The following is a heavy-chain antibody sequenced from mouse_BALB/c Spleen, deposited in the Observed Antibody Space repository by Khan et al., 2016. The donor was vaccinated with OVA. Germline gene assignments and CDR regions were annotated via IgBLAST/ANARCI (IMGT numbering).Heavy chain of an antibody. CDR2: TDPANGNT. Sequence: EVMLVESGAELVKPAASLKLSCTASGYNIKDIYIHWVKQRPEKGLERIRRTDPANGNTKYDPKFQGKATITADTSSNTAYLQLSSLTSEDTAVYYCRISTINAWGQGTTLTVSS. J-gene: IGHJ2*01. CDR1: GYNIKDIY. V-gene: IGHV14-3*02. CDR3: RISTINA.